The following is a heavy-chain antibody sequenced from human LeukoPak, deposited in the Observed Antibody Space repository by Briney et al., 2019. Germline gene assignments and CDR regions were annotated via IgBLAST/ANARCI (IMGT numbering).Heavy chain of an antibody. Sequence: PRGSLRLSCAASGFTFSSYAMSWVRQAPGKGLEWVSAISGSGGSTYYADSVKGRFTISRDNSKNTLYLQMNSLRAEDTAVYYCAKGYLTAMVTRYDYWGQGTLVTVSS. CDR2: ISGSGGST. D-gene: IGHD5-18*01. CDR1: GFTFSSYA. J-gene: IGHJ4*02. V-gene: IGHV3-23*01. CDR3: AKGYLTAMVTRYDY.